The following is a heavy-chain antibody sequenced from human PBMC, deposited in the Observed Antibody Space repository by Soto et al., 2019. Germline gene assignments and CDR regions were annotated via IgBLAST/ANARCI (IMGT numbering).Heavy chain of an antibody. CDR3: ARGYWDVWGSYRKYFDY. D-gene: IGHD3-16*02. CDR2: ITPIFGTA. J-gene: IGHJ4*02. Sequence: GASVKVSCKASGGTFSSYAISWVRQAPGQGLEWMGGITPIFGTANYAQKFQGRVTITADESTSTAYMELSSLRSEDTAVYYCARGYWDVWGSYRKYFDYWGQGTLVTVSS. V-gene: IGHV1-69*13. CDR1: GGTFSSYA.